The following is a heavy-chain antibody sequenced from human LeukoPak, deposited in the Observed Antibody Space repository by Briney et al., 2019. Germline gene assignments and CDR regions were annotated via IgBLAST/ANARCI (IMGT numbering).Heavy chain of an antibody. J-gene: IGHJ4*02. CDR2: ISYDGSNK. Sequence: GGSLRLSCAASGFTFSSYAMHWVRQAPGKGLEWVAVISYDGSNKYYADSVKGRFTISRDNSKNTLYLQMNSLRAEDTAVYYCAREEAIVVVPAAIASYYFDYWGQGTPVTVSS. CDR1: GFTFSSYA. D-gene: IGHD2-2*02. CDR3: AREEAIVVVPAAIASYYFDY. V-gene: IGHV3-30*04.